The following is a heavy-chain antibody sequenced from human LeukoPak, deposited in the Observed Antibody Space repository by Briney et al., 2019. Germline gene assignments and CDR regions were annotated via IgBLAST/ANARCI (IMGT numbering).Heavy chain of an antibody. CDR1: GFTFSSYS. Sequence: PGGSLRLSCAASGFTFSSYSMNWVRQAPGKGLEWVSYISSSSSTIYYADSVKGRFTISRDNAKNSLYLQMNSLRAEDTAVYYCASLVDTAMNYYYYYYMDVWGKGTTVTVSS. J-gene: IGHJ6*03. CDR3: ASLVDTAMNYYYYYYMDV. V-gene: IGHV3-48*04. D-gene: IGHD5-18*01. CDR2: ISSSSSTI.